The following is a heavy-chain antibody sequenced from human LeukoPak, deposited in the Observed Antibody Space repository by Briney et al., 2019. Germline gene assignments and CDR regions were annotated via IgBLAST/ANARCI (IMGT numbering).Heavy chain of an antibody. CDR3: ASSIFGVVNHDALDI. CDR1: GYTFTGYY. D-gene: IGHD3-3*01. J-gene: IGHJ3*02. V-gene: IGHV1-2*02. Sequence: ASVKVSCKASGYTFTGYYMHWVRQAPGQGLEWMGWINPNSGGTNYAQKFQGRVTMTRDTSISTAYMELSRLRSDDTAVYYCASSIFGVVNHDALDIWDQGTMVTVSS. CDR2: INPNSGGT.